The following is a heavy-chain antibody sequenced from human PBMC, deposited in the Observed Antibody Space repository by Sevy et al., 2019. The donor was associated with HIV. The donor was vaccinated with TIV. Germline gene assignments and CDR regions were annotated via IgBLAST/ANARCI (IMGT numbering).Heavy chain of an antibody. J-gene: IGHJ6*02. CDR3: AKAINRGCDSINCYTYYYYYYGFDV. CDR1: GFGFQDYA. D-gene: IGHD3-16*02. Sequence: GGFLRLSCAASGFGFQDYAMHCVRQRPGKGLEWVAGISWNRGAIDYAHSVKGRFTISRDNAKNSLYLQMNSLRAEDTALYFCAKAINRGCDSINCYTYYYYYYGFDVWGQGTTVNVSS. V-gene: IGHV3-9*01. CDR2: ISWNRGAI.